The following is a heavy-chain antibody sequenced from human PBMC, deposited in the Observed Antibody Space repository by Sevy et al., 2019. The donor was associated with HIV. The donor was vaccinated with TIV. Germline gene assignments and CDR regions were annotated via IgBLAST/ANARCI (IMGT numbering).Heavy chain of an antibody. CDR2: VRNDGSNK. V-gene: IGHV3-30*02. D-gene: IGHD2-8*01. Sequence: GGSLRLSCAASGFSLTTSDMHWVRQAPGKGLEWVAYVRNDGSNKYYADSVRDRFTISRDSPKNTSYLQMNSLRDEDTAIYYCARGRKTTEEWLEELDYYYGLDVWGQGTTVTVSS. CDR3: ARGRKTTEEWLEELDYYYGLDV. CDR1: GFSLTTSD. J-gene: IGHJ6*02.